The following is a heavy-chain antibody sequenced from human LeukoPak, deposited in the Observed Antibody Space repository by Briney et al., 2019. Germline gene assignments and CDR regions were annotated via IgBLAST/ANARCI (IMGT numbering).Heavy chain of an antibody. CDR2: IKQDGSEK. CDR3: AREGGGINSGFDY. CDR1: GFTFSNYW. D-gene: IGHD1-26*01. J-gene: IGHJ4*02. Sequence: GGSLRLSCAASGFTFSNYWMSWVRQAPGKGLEWVANIKQDGSEKNYVDSVKGRFTISRDNAKNSLYLQMNSLRAEDTAVYYCAREGGGINSGFDYWGQGTLVTVSS. V-gene: IGHV3-7*01.